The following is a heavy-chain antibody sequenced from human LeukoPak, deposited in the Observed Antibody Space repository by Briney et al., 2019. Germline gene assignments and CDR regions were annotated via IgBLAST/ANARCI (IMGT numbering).Heavy chain of an antibody. CDR2: MNPNSGNT. CDR3: ARGGSIAAAGDDAFDI. D-gene: IGHD6-13*01. CDR1: GGTFTSYD. Sequence: GASVKVSCKASGGTFTSYDINWVRQATGQGLEWMGWMNPNSGNTGYAQKFQGRVTMTRNTSISTAYMELSSLRSEDTAVYYCARGGSIAAAGDDAFDIWGQGTMVTVSS. J-gene: IGHJ3*02. V-gene: IGHV1-8*01.